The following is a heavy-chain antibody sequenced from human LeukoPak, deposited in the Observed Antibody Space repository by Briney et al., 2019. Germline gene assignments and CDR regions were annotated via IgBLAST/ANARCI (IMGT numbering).Heavy chain of an antibody. J-gene: IGHJ4*02. D-gene: IGHD3-22*01. V-gene: IGHV5-51*01. Sequence: GESLKISCKGSGYSFTSYWIGWVRQMPGKGLEWMGIIYPGDSDTRYSPSFQGQVTISADKSISTAYLQWSSLKDSDTAMYYCARHAKAYYDSSGFDYWGQGALVTVSS. CDR2: IYPGDSDT. CDR1: GYSFTSYW. CDR3: ARHAKAYYDSSGFDY.